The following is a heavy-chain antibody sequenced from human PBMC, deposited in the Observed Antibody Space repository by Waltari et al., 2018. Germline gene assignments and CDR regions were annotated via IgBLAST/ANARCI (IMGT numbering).Heavy chain of an antibody. V-gene: IGHV5-10-1*01. CDR1: GYTFTSFW. Sequence: EVQLVQSGAEVKKPGEALRISCKGSGYTFTSFWISWVRQMPGKGMEWMGGGRRVPGEGLEGVGGSEPSDSYTNYSPSFQGHVAISVDKSISTAYLQCSSLRASDTAMYYWARINYGGIHFLQDYWGQGTLVTVSS. J-gene: IGHJ4*02. CDR2: SEPSDSYT. CDR3: ARINYGGIHFLQDY. D-gene: IGHD4-17*01.